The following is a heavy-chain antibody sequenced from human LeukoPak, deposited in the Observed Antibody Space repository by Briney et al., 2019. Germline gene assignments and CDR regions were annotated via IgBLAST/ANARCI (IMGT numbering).Heavy chain of an antibody. Sequence: SVKVSCKASGGTFSSYAISWVRQAPGQGLEWMGRIIPILGIANYAQKFQGRVTITADKSTSTAYMELSSLGSEDTAVYYCASSLNYDYVWGSYRHFDYWGQGTLVTVSS. J-gene: IGHJ4*02. CDR1: GGTFSSYA. CDR3: ASSLNYDYVWGSYRHFDY. CDR2: IIPILGIA. V-gene: IGHV1-69*04. D-gene: IGHD3-16*02.